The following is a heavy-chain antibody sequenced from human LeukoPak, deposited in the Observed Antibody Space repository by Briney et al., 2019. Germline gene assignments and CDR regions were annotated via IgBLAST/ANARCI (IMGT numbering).Heavy chain of an antibody. J-gene: IGHJ5*02. CDR1: GGSISSSNW. V-gene: IGHV4-4*02. CDR2: IYHSGST. Sequence: SETLSLTCAVSGGSISSSNWWSWVRQPPGKGLEWIGEIYHSGSTNDNPSLKSRVTISVDKSKNQFSLKLSSVTAADTAVYYCARDYYDSSGLPRFDPWGQGTLVTVSS. CDR3: ARDYYDSSGLPRFDP. D-gene: IGHD3-22*01.